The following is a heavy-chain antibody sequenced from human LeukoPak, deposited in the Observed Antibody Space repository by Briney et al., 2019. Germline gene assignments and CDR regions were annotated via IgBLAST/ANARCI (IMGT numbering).Heavy chain of an antibody. Sequence: SETLSLTCAVYGGSFSGYYWSWIRQPPGKGLEWIGEINHSGSTNYNPSLKSRVTISVDTSKNQFSLKLSSVTAADTAVYCCAREGGSYPGSFGYWGQGTLVTVSS. CDR2: INHSGST. CDR1: GGSFSGYY. J-gene: IGHJ4*02. CDR3: AREGGSYPGSFGY. V-gene: IGHV4-34*01. D-gene: IGHD1-26*01.